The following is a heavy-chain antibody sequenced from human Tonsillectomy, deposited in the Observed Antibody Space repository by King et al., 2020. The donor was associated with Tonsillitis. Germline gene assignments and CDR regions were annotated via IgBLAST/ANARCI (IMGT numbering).Heavy chain of an antibody. Sequence: ELQLVQSGGGLVQPGGSLRLSCAASGFTFSSYEMNWVRQAPGKGLEWVSFISTSGRSIYYVDSVKGRFTISRDNAKNSLYLQMNSLRGEDTAVYYCARVRENSSGWSAPDIWGQGTMVTVSS. CDR1: GFTFSSYE. V-gene: IGHV3-48*03. J-gene: IGHJ3*02. CDR2: ISTSGRSI. D-gene: IGHD6-19*01. CDR3: ARVRENSSGWSAPDI.